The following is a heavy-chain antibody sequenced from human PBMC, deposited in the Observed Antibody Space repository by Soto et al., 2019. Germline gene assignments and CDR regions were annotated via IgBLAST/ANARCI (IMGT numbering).Heavy chain of an antibody. CDR2: IHNSVST. CDR3: ARSRYSGSYFFDY. D-gene: IGHD1-26*01. CDR1: GGSISSGDYY. Sequence: SETLSLTCTVSGGSISSGDYYWSWIRQPPGKGLEWIAYIHNSVSTHYNPSLKSRVTISVDTSKNQFSLKLSSVTAADTAVYYCARSRYSGSYFFDYWGQGILLTVSS. V-gene: IGHV4-30-4*01. J-gene: IGHJ4*02.